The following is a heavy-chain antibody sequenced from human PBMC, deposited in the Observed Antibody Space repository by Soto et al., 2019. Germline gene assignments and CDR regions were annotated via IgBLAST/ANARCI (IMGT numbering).Heavy chain of an antibody. CDR2: ISAYNGNT. Sequence: ASVKVSCKASGYTFTSYGISWLRQAPGQGLEWMGWISAYNGNTNYAQKLQGRVTMTTDTSTSTAYIELRSLRSDDTAVYYCARVSGEASRWFDPWGQGTLVTVSS. V-gene: IGHV1-18*01. CDR3: ARVSGEASRWFDP. J-gene: IGHJ5*02. CDR1: GYTFTSYG. D-gene: IGHD2-21*01.